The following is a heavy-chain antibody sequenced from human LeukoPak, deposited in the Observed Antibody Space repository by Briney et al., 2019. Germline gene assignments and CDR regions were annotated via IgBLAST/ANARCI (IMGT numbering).Heavy chain of an antibody. CDR1: GFTFSSYA. CDR2: ISGSGGST. V-gene: IGHV3-23*01. D-gene: IGHD3-3*01. Sequence: GGSLRLPCAASGFTFSSYAMSWVRQAPGKGLEWVSAISGSGGSTYYADSVKGRFTISRDNSKNTLYLQMNSLRAEDTAVYYCAKCLDYDFWSGYGYWGQGTLVTVSS. J-gene: IGHJ4*02. CDR3: AKCLDYDFWSGYGY.